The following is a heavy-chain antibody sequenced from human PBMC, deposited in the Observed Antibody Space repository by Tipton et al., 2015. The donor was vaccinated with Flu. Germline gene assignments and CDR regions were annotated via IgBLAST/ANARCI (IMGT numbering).Heavy chain of an antibody. CDR1: GYSISSRYY. Sequence: LSLTCAVSGYSISSRYYWGWIRQPPGKGLEWVSKIDIHSRSIDYADSVRGRFTISRDSAKRSVYLQMNSLRVEDTAVYYCARDPFLGTGDAFDVWGRGTMVTVSS. CDR2: IDIHSRSI. V-gene: IGHV3-11*04. J-gene: IGHJ3*01. CDR3: ARDPFLGTGDAFDV. D-gene: IGHD2/OR15-2a*01.